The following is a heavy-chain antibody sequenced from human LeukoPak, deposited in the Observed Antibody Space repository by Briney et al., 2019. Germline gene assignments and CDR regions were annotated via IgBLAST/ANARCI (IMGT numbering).Heavy chain of an antibody. Sequence: PGGSLRLSCAASGFTFSSYAMGWVRQAPGKELDWVSSISGSAGGTHYTESVKGRFTISRDNSKNTVYLQMSSLRPDDTAVYYCAKDRGSGSSPTWFDAFDIWGRGTMVTVSS. CDR3: AKDRGSGSSPTWFDAFDI. J-gene: IGHJ3*02. CDR2: ISGSAGGT. D-gene: IGHD1-26*01. V-gene: IGHV3-23*01. CDR1: GFTFSSYA.